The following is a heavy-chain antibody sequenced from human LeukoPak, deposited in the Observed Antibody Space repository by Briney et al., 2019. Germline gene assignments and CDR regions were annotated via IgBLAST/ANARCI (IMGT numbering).Heavy chain of an antibody. CDR2: IYYSGST. CDR3: ARVAWASNNLFDP. D-gene: IGHD1-26*01. Sequence: KPSETLSLTCTVSGVSISSYYWSWIRQPPGKGLEWIGYIYYSGSTNYNPSLKSRVTISVDTSKNQFSLKLSSVTAADTAVYHCARVAWASNNLFDPWGQGTLVTVSS. V-gene: IGHV4-59*01. J-gene: IGHJ5*02. CDR1: GVSISSYY.